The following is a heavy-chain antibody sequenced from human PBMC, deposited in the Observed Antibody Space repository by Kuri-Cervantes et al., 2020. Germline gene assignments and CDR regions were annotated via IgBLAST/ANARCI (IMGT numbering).Heavy chain of an antibody. CDR2: IYHSGST. CDR1: GGSFSGYS. Sequence: SETLSLTCAVYGGSFSGYSWSWIRQPPGKGLEWIGYIYHSGSTYYNPSLKSRVTISVDRSKNQFSLKLSSVTAADTAVYYCARDSSGQWYFDYWGQGTLVTVSS. D-gene: IGHD3-22*01. CDR3: ARDSSGQWYFDY. V-gene: IGHV4-30-2*01. J-gene: IGHJ4*02.